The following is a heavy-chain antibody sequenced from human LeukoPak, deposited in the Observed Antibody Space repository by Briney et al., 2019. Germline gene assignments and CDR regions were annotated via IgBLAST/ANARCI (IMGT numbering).Heavy chain of an antibody. Sequence: GGSLTLSCVASGFTFSDFYMTWIRQAPGKGPEWLSYISGSGSYTNYADSVKGRFTISRDNAKNSLYLQMNSLRAEDTAVYYCARYPMGNYDSGFGYWGRGTLVTVSS. CDR2: ISGSGSYT. D-gene: IGHD3-10*01. J-gene: IGHJ4*02. CDR1: GFTFSDFY. CDR3: ARYPMGNYDSGFGY. V-gene: IGHV3-11*06.